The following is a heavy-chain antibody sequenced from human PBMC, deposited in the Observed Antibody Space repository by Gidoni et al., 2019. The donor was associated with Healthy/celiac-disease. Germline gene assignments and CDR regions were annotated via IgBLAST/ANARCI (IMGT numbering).Heavy chain of an antibody. D-gene: IGHD3-9*01. CDR1: GFTFSSYG. V-gene: IGHV3-33*01. CDR2: IWYDGSNK. J-gene: IGHJ6*04. CDR3: ARDDHYDIWTGAMYV. Sequence: QVQPVESGGGVVQPGRSLRLSCAASGFTFSSYGMHWVRQAPGKGLEWVAVIWYDGSNKYYADSVNGRFTIYRDNAKNTLYLQMNSLRAENTAVYYCARDDHYDIWTGAMYVWGKGTTVTVSA.